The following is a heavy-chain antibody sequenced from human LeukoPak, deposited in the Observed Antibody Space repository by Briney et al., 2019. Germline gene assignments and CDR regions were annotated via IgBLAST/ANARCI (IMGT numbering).Heavy chain of an antibody. D-gene: IGHD2-15*01. V-gene: IGHV3-48*03. Sequence: GGSLRLSCAASGFTFSSYEMNWVRQAPGKGLEWVSYISSSGSTIYYADSVKGRFTISRDNAKNSLYLQMNSLRAEDTAVYYCAVASEGMDVWGKGTTVTVSS. CDR1: GFTFSSYE. CDR2: ISSSGSTI. J-gene: IGHJ6*03. CDR3: AVASEGMDV.